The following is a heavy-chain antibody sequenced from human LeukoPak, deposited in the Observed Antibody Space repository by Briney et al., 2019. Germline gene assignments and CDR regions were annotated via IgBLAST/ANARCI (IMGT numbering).Heavy chain of an antibody. J-gene: IGHJ5*02. V-gene: IGHV4-30-4*01. CDR1: GGSISSGDYY. D-gene: IGHD3-22*01. CDR3: ARPYYHDSRIVP. Sequence: SQTLSLTCTVSGGSISSGDYYWSWIRQPPGQGLEWLAYMDYSGSTYYNPSLKSPVTMSADTSKNQLSLKLSSVTASDTAVYYCARPYYHDSRIVPWGQGILVTVSS. CDR2: MDYSGST.